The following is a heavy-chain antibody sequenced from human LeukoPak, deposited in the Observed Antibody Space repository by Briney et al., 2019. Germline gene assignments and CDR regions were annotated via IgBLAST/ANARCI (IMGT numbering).Heavy chain of an antibody. D-gene: IGHD2-15*01. J-gene: IGHJ4*02. CDR3: ATYTRRCSAGTCYSIDY. CDR2: IYYSGST. V-gene: IGHV4-59*08. CDR1: GGSISSYY. Sequence: PSETLSLTCTVSGGSISSYYWSWIRQPPGKGLEWIGYIYYSGSTNYNPSLKSRVTISVDTSKNQFSLKLSSVTAADTAIYYCATYTRRCSAGTCYSIDYWGQGTLVTVSS.